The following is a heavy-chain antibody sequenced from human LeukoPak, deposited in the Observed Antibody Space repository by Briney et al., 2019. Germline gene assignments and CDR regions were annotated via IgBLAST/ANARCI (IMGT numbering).Heavy chain of an antibody. CDR3: ARDWVVAMVRGNPQSGDY. CDR2: INHSGST. Sequence: SETLSLTCAVYGRSFSGYYWSWIRQPPGKGLEWIGEINHSGSTNYNPSLKSRVTISVDTSKNQFSLKLSSVTAADTAVYYCARDWVVAMVRGNPQSGDYWGQGTLVTVSS. CDR1: GRSFSGYY. J-gene: IGHJ4*02. D-gene: IGHD3-10*01. V-gene: IGHV4-34*01.